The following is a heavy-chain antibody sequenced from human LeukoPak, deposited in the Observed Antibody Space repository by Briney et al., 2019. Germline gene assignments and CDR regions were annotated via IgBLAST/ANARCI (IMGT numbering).Heavy chain of an antibody. CDR1: GFTFSSYG. D-gene: IGHD6-13*01. J-gene: IGHJ4*02. V-gene: IGHV3-33*06. Sequence: PGRSLRLSCAASGFTFSSYGMHWVRQAPGKGLEWVAVIWYDRSNKYYADSVKGRFTISRDNSKNTLYLQMNSLRAEDTAVYYCAKDLYSSWLDYWGQGTLVTVSS. CDR2: IWYDRSNK. CDR3: AKDLYSSWLDY.